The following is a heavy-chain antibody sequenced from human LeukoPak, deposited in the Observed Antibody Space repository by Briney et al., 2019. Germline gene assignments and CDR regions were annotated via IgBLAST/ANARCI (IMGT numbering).Heavy chain of an antibody. CDR1: GLNFRDYG. J-gene: IGHJ4*02. CDR3: ARDLSATWYSLAY. D-gene: IGHD2-15*01. V-gene: IGHV3-20*04. Sequence: GGSLRLSCSGSGLNFRDYGLSWVRQAPGKGLEWVSGINWDGENTAYADSVKGRFTISRDNADNAVYLQMDSLRVEDTALYYCARDLSATWYSLAYWGRGTPVTVSS. CDR2: INWDGENT.